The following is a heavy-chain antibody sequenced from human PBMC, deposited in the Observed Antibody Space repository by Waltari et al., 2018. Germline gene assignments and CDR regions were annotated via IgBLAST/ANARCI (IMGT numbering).Heavy chain of an antibody. CDR3: ARVDYDFWSGYIGWFDP. J-gene: IGHJ5*02. CDR2: KNPNSGNT. CDR1: GYTFTSYD. V-gene: IGHV1-8*01. D-gene: IGHD3-3*01. Sequence: QVQLVQSGAEVKKPGASVKVSCKASGYTFTSYDINWVRQATGQGLEWMGWKNPNSGNTGYAQKFQGRVTMTRNTSISTAYMELSSLRSEDTAVYDCARVDYDFWSGYIGWFDPWGQGTLVTVSS.